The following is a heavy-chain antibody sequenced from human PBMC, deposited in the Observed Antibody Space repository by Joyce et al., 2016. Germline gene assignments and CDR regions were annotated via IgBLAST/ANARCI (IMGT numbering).Heavy chain of an antibody. D-gene: IGHD4-11*01. CDR1: GFIFSSYS. V-gene: IGHV3-21*01. CDR3: ARDVLTTVTKAYGY. CDR2: ISRDNTYI. J-gene: IGHJ4*02. Sequence: EVQLVESGGGLVKPGESLRLSCTASGFIFSSYSMTWVRQAPGKGLEWVSSISRDNTYIFHADSVKGRFTISRDNAGNSLYLQMNSLRAEDTAVYYCARDVLTTVTKAYGYWGQGTLVAVSS.